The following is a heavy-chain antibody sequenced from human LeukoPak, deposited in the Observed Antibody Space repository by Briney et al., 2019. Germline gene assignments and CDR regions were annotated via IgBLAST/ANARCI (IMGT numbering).Heavy chain of an antibody. Sequence: GGSLRPSCAASGFTFDDYGMSWVRQAPGKGREWVGGINWNGGSTGYADSVKGRFTISSDNAKNSLYLQMNRLRAADTALYYCGRCGYSSGWYYWGQGTLVTVSS. D-gene: IGHD6-19*01. CDR1: GFTFDDYG. V-gene: IGHV3-20*04. CDR2: INWNGGST. CDR3: GRCGYSSGWYY. J-gene: IGHJ4*02.